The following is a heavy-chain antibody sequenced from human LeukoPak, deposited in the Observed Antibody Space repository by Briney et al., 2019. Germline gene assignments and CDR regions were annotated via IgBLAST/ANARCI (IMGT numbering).Heavy chain of an antibody. Sequence: GESLEISCKGSGYSFTSYWIGWVRQMPGKGLEWMGIIYPGDSDTRYSPSFQGQVTISADKSISTAYLQWSSLKASDTAMYYCALRIVGVSYGMDVWGQGTAVTVSS. CDR3: ALRIVGVSYGMDV. CDR1: GYSFTSYW. J-gene: IGHJ6*02. V-gene: IGHV5-51*01. CDR2: IYPGDSDT. D-gene: IGHD1-26*01.